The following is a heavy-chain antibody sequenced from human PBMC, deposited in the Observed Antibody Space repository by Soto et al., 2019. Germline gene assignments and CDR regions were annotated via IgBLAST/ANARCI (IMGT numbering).Heavy chain of an antibody. D-gene: IGHD6-19*01. CDR2: ISAYNANT. Sequence: ASVKVSCKASGYTFTSYGISWVRQAPGQGLEWMGWISAYNANTNYAQKLQGRVTMTTDTSTSTAYMELRSLRSDDTAVYYCARDELYSSGPNELCYFDYWGQGTLVTVSS. V-gene: IGHV1-18*01. J-gene: IGHJ4*02. CDR3: ARDELYSSGPNELCYFDY. CDR1: GYTFTSYG.